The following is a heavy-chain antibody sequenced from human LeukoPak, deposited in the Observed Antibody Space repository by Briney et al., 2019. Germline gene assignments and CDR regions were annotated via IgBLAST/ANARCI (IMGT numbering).Heavy chain of an antibody. V-gene: IGHV4-59*01. J-gene: IGHJ6*02. CDR1: GASISSYY. CDR3: ARASGGAHYYGMDV. CDR2: IYYSGST. D-gene: IGHD1-26*01. Sequence: SETLSLTCTVFGASISSYYWSWVRQPPGKGLEWIGYIYYSGSTNYNPSLKSRVTISVDTSKNQFSLKLSSVTAADTAVYYCARASGGAHYYGMDVWGQGTTVTVSS.